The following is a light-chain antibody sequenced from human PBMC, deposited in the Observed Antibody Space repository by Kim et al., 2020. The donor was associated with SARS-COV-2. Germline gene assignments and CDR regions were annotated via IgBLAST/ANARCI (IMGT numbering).Light chain of an antibody. CDR3: QQYNNWPPL. V-gene: IGKV3-15*01. J-gene: IGKJ5*01. Sequence: VSPGERATLAGRASQSVSSNLAWYQQKPGQAPRLLIYGASTRATGIPARFSGSGSGTEFTLTISSLQSEDFAVYYCQQYNNWPPLFGQGTRLEIK. CDR2: GAS. CDR1: QSVSSN.